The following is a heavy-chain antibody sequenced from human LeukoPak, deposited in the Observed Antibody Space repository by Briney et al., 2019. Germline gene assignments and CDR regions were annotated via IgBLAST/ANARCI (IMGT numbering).Heavy chain of an antibody. V-gene: IGHV3-7*01. J-gene: IGHJ6*03. CDR1: GFTFSSHW. CDR3: AREGGAYYYYMDV. CDR2: IKQDGSEK. D-gene: IGHD1-26*01. Sequence: GGSLRLSCAASGFTFSSHWMSWVRQAPGKGLEWVANIKQDGSEKYYVDSVKGRFTISRDNAKNSLYLQMNSLRAEDTAVYYCAREGGAYYYYMDVWGKGTTVTVSS.